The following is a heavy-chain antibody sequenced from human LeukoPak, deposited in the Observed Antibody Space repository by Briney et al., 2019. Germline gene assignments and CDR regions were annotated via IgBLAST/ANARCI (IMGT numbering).Heavy chain of an antibody. CDR3: ARTVNSYDSSGYYAPHLDY. CDR1: GGSFSGYY. J-gene: IGHJ4*02. D-gene: IGHD3-22*01. Sequence: SETLSLTCAVYGGSFSGYYWSWIRQPPGKGLEWIGEINHSGSTYYNPSLKSRVTISVDTSKNQFSLKLSSVTAADTAVYYCARTVNSYDSSGYYAPHLDYWGQGTLVTVSS. V-gene: IGHV4-34*09. CDR2: INHSGST.